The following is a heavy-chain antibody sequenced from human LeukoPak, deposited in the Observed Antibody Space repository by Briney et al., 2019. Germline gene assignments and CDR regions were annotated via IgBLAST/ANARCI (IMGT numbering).Heavy chain of an antibody. D-gene: IGHD3-22*01. CDR1: GGTFSSYA. CDR2: IIPIFGTA. J-gene: IGHJ3*02. Sequence: SVKVSCKASGGTFSSYAISWVRQAPGQGLEWMGGIIPIFGTANYAQKFQGRVTITADESTSTAYMELSSLRSEDTAVYYCARESDPVVIRNDAFDIWGQGTMVTVSS. CDR3: ARESDPVVIRNDAFDI. V-gene: IGHV1-69*13.